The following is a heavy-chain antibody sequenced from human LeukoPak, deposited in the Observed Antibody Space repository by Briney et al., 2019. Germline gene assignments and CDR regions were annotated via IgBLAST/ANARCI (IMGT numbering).Heavy chain of an antibody. V-gene: IGHV3-64D*09. J-gene: IGHJ4*02. CDR1: GFTLSNYV. Sequence: PGGTLRLSCSASGFTLSNYVMHWVRQAPGKGLEYVSAINCGGCNTYYAESVKGRFTFSRDNSKNTLYLQMSSLRAEDTAVYYCVKEGGRVHYGSGSFFDSWGQGTLVTVAS. CDR3: VKEGGRVHYGSGSFFDS. CDR2: INCGGCNT. D-gene: IGHD3-10*01.